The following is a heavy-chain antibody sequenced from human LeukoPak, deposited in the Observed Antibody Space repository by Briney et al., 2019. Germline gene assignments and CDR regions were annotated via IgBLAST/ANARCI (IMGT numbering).Heavy chain of an antibody. CDR3: ARGREITLIATRYYFDY. CDR1: GGTFSTYA. D-gene: IGHD3-22*01. J-gene: IGHJ4*02. Sequence: GASVKVSCKASGGTFSTYAISWVRQAPGQGLEWMGGIVPIFGAANYAQKFQGRVTITADESTNTAYMGLYSLRSEDTAVYYCARGREITLIATRYYFDYWGQGTLSPSPQ. CDR2: IVPIFGAA. V-gene: IGHV1-69*13.